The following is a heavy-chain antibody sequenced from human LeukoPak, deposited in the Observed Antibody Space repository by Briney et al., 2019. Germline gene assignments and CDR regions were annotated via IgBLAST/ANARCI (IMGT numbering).Heavy chain of an antibody. D-gene: IGHD3-22*01. V-gene: IGHV3-30*03. CDR3: ARQPYDSSGCFDH. CDR1: GFTFSSYG. CDR2: ISYDGSNK. Sequence: GRSLRLSCAAPGFTFSSYGMHWVRQAPGKGLEWVAVISYDGSNKYYADSVKGRFTISRDNSKNTVYLQMNSLRAEDTAVYYCARQPYDSSGCFDHWGQGTLVTVSS. J-gene: IGHJ4*02.